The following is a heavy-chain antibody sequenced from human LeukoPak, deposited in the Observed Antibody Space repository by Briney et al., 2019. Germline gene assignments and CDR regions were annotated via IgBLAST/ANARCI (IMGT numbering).Heavy chain of an antibody. CDR1: GYLCTTYW. D-gene: IGHD5-24*01. CDR2: IYPGDSDT. V-gene: IGHV5-51*01. CDR3: ARSHGPAAQNWFET. Sequence: GALLKISCVGSGYLCTTYWICIRRQIGKRRQECMGLIYPGDSDTRYSPSFQGQVTISVDNSINTAYLQLSSLKATAMYFCARSHGPAAQNWFETWGQGTLVTVSS. J-gene: IGHJ5*02.